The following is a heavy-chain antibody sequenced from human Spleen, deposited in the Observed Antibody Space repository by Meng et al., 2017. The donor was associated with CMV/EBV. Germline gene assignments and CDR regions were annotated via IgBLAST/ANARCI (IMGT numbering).Heavy chain of an antibody. V-gene: IGHV3-23*01. CDR1: GLTFSSYA. D-gene: IGHD6-19*01. J-gene: IGHJ4*02. Sequence: GGSLRLSCAASGLTFSSYAMSWVRQAPGKGLEWVSTISGSGGSTYYADSVKGRFTISRDNSKNTLYLQMNSLRVEDTAIYYCAKKTSGWYPFDYWGQGTLVTVSS. CDR3: AKKTSGWYPFDY. CDR2: ISGSGGST.